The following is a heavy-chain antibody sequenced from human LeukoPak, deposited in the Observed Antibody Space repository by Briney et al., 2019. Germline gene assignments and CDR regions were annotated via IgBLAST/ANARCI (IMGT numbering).Heavy chain of an antibody. D-gene: IGHD6-13*01. Sequence: PGGSLRLSCAASGFTFSNYAMNWVRQAPGKGLEWVSLISGSTGSTYYADSVKGRFSISRDNSKNTVYLQMNSLRVEDTAVYYCARDRVAAAGRWFDPWGQGTLVTVSS. V-gene: IGHV3-23*01. CDR2: ISGSTGST. CDR3: ARDRVAAAGRWFDP. J-gene: IGHJ5*02. CDR1: GFTFSNYA.